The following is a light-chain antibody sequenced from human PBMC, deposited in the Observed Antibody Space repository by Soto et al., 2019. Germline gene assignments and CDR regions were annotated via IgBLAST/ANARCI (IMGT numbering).Light chain of an antibody. CDR1: QSVSSTY. V-gene: IGKV3-20*01. Sequence: ETVLTQSPGTLSLSPGERATLSCRASQSVSSTYLAWYQQKPGQAPRLLIYGASSRATGIPDRFSGSGSGTDFTLTISRLEPEDFAVNYCQQYGSAPLTFGGGTKVEIK. J-gene: IGKJ4*01. CDR3: QQYGSAPLT. CDR2: GAS.